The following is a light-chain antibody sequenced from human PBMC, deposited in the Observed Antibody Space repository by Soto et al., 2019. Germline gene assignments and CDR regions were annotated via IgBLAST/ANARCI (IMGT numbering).Light chain of an antibody. CDR1: QSVSSTY. V-gene: IGKV3-20*01. Sequence: EIVLTQSPGTLSLSPGERAALSCRASQSVSSTYLAWYQQKPGQAPRLLIYGASSRATGIPDRFSGSASGTDFTLTISRLEPDDFAVYYGQKHGSSQNFGGGTKVEIK. CDR2: GAS. CDR3: QKHGSSQN. J-gene: IGKJ4*01.